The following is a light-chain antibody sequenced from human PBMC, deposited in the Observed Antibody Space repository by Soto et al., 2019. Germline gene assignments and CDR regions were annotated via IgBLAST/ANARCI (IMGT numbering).Light chain of an antibody. CDR1: SGHSSYA. CDR2: LSSDGSH. J-gene: IGLJ2*01. Sequence: QPVLTQSPSASASLGASVKLTCTLSSGHSSYAIAWHQQQPEKGPRYLMKLSSDGSHSKGDGIPDRFSGSSSGAERYLTISSLQSEDEADYYCQTWDTGARVVFGGGTQLTVL. CDR3: QTWDTGARVV. V-gene: IGLV4-69*01.